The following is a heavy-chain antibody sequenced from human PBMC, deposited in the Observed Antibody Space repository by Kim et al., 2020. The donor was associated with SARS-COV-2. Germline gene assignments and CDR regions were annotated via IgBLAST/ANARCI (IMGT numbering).Heavy chain of an antibody. CDR2: IYYSGST. Sequence: SETLSLTCTVSGGSISSSSYYWGWIRQPPGKGLEWIGSIYYSGSTYYNPSLKSRVTISVDTSKNQFSLKLSSVTAADTAVYYCAMQLGSYYGWFDPWGQGTLVTVSS. CDR1: GGSISSSSYY. V-gene: IGHV4-39*01. D-gene: IGHD1-26*01. J-gene: IGHJ5*02. CDR3: AMQLGSYYGWFDP.